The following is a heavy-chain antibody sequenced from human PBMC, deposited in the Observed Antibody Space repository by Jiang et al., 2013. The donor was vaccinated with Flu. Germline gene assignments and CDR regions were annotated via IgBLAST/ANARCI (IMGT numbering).Heavy chain of an antibody. CDR2: ISSSGST. CDR3: AGHEFAVATKH. CDR1: GASISSRNYF. V-gene: IGHV4-39*01. J-gene: IGHJ4*02. D-gene: IGHD1-26*01. Sequence: GPGLVKPSETFSLTCFVSGASISSRNYFWAWVRQPPGKGLEWIATISSSGSTYYNSSLKSRVTIFLDTSKNHFSLSVTSVTAADTALYSCAGHEFAVATKHWGQGTLVAVSS.